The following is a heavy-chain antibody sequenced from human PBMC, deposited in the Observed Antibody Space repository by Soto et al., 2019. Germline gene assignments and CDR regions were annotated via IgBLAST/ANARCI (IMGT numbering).Heavy chain of an antibody. CDR3: VRGVHSGAYLVDY. V-gene: IGHV3-74*03. CDR2: INGDGSIT. D-gene: IGHD3-10*01. CDR1: GFTFSSYW. J-gene: IGHJ4*02. Sequence: PGGSLRLSCAASGFTFSSYWMHWVRQAPGKGLVWVSRINGDGSITQYAGSVKGRFTISRDKSENTVYLQMNSLTIEDTAVYYCVRGVHSGAYLVDYWGQGTPVTVS.